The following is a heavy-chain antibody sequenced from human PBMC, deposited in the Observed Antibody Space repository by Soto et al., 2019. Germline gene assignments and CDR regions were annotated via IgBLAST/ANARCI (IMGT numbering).Heavy chain of an antibody. D-gene: IGHD5-12*01. Sequence: GXSVKVACKASGYPLGSYAIDWVRQAPGQRLEWMGWINAGNGNTKYSQKFQGRVTITRDTSASTAYMELSSLRSEDTAVYYCARSTMVATGDDWFDPWGQGTLVTVSS. CDR3: ARSTMVATGDDWFDP. CDR1: GYPLGSYA. V-gene: IGHV1-3*01. CDR2: INAGNGNT. J-gene: IGHJ5*02.